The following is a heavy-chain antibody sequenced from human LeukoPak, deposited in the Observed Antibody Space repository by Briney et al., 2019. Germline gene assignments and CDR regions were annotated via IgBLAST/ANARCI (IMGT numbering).Heavy chain of an antibody. D-gene: IGHD3-10*01. CDR2: ISAYNGDT. CDR3: ARGPPYGSGSHYSGMDV. Sequence: GASVKVSCKASDYTFNSYGISWVRQAPGQGLEWMGWISAYNGDTKSAQKFQDRVTLTTDTSTSTAYMDLRSLRSDGTAVYYCARGPPYGSGSHYSGMDVWGQGTTVTVSS. CDR1: DYTFNSYG. V-gene: IGHV1-18*01. J-gene: IGHJ6*02.